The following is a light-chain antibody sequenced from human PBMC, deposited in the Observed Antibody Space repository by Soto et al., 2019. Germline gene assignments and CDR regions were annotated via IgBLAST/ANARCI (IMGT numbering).Light chain of an antibody. CDR2: AAS. CDR1: QSISSY. V-gene: IGKV1-39*01. Sequence: DIQMTQSPSSLSASVGDRVTITCRASQSISSYLNWYQQKPGKAPKLLIYAASSLQSGVPSRFSGSGSGTDFTLTISSLQPEDFETYYCQHSYSTLPYTFGQGKKLEIK. J-gene: IGKJ2*01. CDR3: QHSYSTLPYT.